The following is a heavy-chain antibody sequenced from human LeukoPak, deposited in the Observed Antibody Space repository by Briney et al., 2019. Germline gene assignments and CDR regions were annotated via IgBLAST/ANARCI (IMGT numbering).Heavy chain of an antibody. Sequence: GGSLRLSCAQPRDTFDDYGMSCGRQAPGKGLEWVSGIYLNCGSTGYADTMKGRVTISSDNAKNSLYLQMNSLRDEDTALYYCARDRGTYYDFWSGYPDYWGQGTLVTVSS. CDR2: IYLNCGST. J-gene: IGHJ4*02. CDR1: DTFDDYG. D-gene: IGHD3-3*01. V-gene: IGHV3-20*04. CDR3: ARDRGTYYDFWSGYPDY.